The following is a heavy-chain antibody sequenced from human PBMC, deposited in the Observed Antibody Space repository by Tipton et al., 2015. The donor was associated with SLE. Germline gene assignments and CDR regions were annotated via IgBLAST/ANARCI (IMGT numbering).Heavy chain of an antibody. CDR1: GGSISSFY. CDR3: AREEDSGGGTLDY. CDR2: IFYSGIT. V-gene: IGHV4-59*01. Sequence: TLSLTCTVSGGSISSFYWSWIRQPPGKGLEWIGNIFYSGITNDNPYLKSRITISVDSSKNQFSLRLNSVTAADTAVYYCAREEDSGGGTLDYWGQGILVTVSS. D-gene: IGHD2-15*01. J-gene: IGHJ4*02.